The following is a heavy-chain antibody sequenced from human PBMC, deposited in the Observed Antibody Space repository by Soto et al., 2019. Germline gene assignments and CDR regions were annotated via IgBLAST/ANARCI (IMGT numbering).Heavy chain of an antibody. Sequence: ASETLSLTCSVSGGSISGSYWSWIRQSPGKGLEWLGYVYYTGSTNYSPSLRSRVSISVDTSKNEFSLRLSSVTAADTAVYFCARTVAVPGAHIDYWGQGTQVTVSS. J-gene: IGHJ4*02. D-gene: IGHD6-19*01. CDR2: VYYTGST. CDR3: ARTVAVPGAHIDY. CDR1: GGSISGSY. V-gene: IGHV4-59*01.